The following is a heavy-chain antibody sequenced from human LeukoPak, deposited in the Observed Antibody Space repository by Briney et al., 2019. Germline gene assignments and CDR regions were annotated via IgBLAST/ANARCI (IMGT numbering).Heavy chain of an antibody. Sequence: PSETLSLTCTVSGGSFSSYYWSWIRQPPGKGLEWIGYIYYSGSTNYNPSLKSRVTISVDTSKNQFSLKLSSVTAADTAVYYCARVLPQYYDILTGTRPKYYFDYWGQGTLVTVSS. CDR2: IYYSGST. CDR3: ARVLPQYYDILTGTRPKYYFDY. J-gene: IGHJ4*02. CDR1: GGSFSSYY. V-gene: IGHV4-59*08. D-gene: IGHD3-9*01.